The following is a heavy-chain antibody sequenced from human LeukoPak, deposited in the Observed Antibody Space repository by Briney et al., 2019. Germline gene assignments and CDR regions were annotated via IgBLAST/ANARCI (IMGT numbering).Heavy chain of an antibody. V-gene: IGHV4-4*07. J-gene: IGHJ4*02. CDR3: ARGRTYYDILTGYSPGGDYFDY. D-gene: IGHD3-9*01. CDR1: GGSTSSYY. Sequence: SETLSPTCAVSGGSTSSYYWSWIRQPAGKGLEWIGRIYTSGSTNYNPSLKSRVTMSVDTSKNQFSLKLSSVTAADTAVYYCARGRTYYDILTGYSPGGDYFDYWGQGTLVTVSS. CDR2: IYTSGST.